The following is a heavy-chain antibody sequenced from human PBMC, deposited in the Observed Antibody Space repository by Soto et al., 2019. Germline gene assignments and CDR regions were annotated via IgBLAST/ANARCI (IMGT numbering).Heavy chain of an antibody. J-gene: IGHJ5*02. D-gene: IGHD3-22*01. V-gene: IGHV5-51*01. CDR1: EERCIGYW. CDR2: IYPGDSDT. Sequence: VPLRISWNGSEERCIGYWVGRVIQMPGKGLEWMGIIYPGDSDTRYSPSFQGQVTISADKSISTAYLQWSSLKASDTAMYYCARQREYYDSSGYYPPASTGLAPWGQGTLVTVSS. CDR3: ARQREYYDSSGYYPPASTGLAP.